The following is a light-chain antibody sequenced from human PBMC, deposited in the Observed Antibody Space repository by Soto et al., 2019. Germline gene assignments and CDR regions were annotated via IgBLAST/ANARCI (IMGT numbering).Light chain of an antibody. V-gene: IGKV1-27*01. J-gene: IGKJ1*01. Sequence: DIQMTQSPSSLSASVGDRVTITCRASQGISNYLAWYQQIPGKVPKLLISAASTLQSGVPSRFSGSGSGTDFTLTISSLQPEDVATYYCLQYQSYWTFGQGTKVEVK. CDR3: LQYQSYWT. CDR2: AAS. CDR1: QGISNY.